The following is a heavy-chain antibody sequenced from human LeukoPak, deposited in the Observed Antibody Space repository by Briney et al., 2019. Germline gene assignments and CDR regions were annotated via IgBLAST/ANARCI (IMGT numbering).Heavy chain of an antibody. J-gene: IGHJ6*03. CDR1: GFTVSSNH. Sequence: GGSLRLSCAASGFTVSSNHMSWVRQAPGKGLEWVSVIYSGGSTYYADSVKGRFTISRDNSKNTLYLQMNSLRAEDTAVYYCARDGCGGDCYPDYYYYYMDVWGKGTTVTVSS. CDR2: IYSGGST. D-gene: IGHD2-21*01. CDR3: ARDGCGGDCYPDYYYYYMDV. V-gene: IGHV3-66*02.